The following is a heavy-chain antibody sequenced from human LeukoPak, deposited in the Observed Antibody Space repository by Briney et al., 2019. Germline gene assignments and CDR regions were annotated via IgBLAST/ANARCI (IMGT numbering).Heavy chain of an antibody. D-gene: IGHD3-3*01. CDR2: ISGSGGAT. CDR3: AMDYADFGSAYFCAFDV. J-gene: IGHJ3*01. CDR1: GFPFGNYA. Sequence: GGSLRLSCVGSGFPFGNYAKSWVPQAPGKEVEGVSGISGSGGATYYINPAKGRFSISRDNSKSTLYLQMNSLRAEDTAIYYCAMDYADFGSAYFCAFDVWGQGTMVTVSS. V-gene: IGHV3-23*01.